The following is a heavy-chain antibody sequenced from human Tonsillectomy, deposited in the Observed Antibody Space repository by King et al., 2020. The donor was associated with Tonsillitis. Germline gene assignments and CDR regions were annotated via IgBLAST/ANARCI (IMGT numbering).Heavy chain of an antibody. D-gene: IGHD2-15*01. Sequence: VQLVESGGGLVQPGGSLRLSCAASGFTFSSYAMSWVRQAPGKGLEWVSAISGSGGSTYYADSVKGRLTISRDNSKNTLYLQMNSLRAEDTAVYYCAKDLGLYCSGSSCYDGTFDYWGQGTLVTVSS. CDR1: GFTFSSYA. J-gene: IGHJ4*02. CDR3: AKDLGLYCSGSSCYDGTFDY. V-gene: IGHV3-23*04. CDR2: ISGSGGST.